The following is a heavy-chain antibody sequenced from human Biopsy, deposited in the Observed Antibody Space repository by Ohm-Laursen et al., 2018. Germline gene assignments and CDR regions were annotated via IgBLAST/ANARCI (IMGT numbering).Heavy chain of an antibody. CDR1: GGSVRGYY. Sequence: SQTLSLTCSVSGGSVRGYYWSWIRQPSGTGLAWIGHIFDDGATNYSPSPSRQGRVTLSIDTSENPFSLTLTSLTRANTGIYSCARVLGSGFFAFDIWGRGTPVPVSS. D-gene: IGHD3-3*01. CDR3: ARVLGSGFFAFDI. CDR2: IFDDGAT. V-gene: IGHV4-59*02. J-gene: IGHJ3*02.